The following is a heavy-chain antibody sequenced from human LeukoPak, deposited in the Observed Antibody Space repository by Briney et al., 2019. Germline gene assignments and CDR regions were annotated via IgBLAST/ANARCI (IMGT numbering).Heavy chain of an antibody. D-gene: IGHD3-16*02. Sequence: GSSVKVSCKASGYTFTRYGISWVRQAPGQGLEWMGRISAYNGNTNYAQKLLGRVTMTTDTSTSTAYMELRRLRSDDTAVYYCARDYDYVWGSYRYTALIAYWGQGTLVTVSS. J-gene: IGHJ4*02. CDR1: GYTFTRYG. CDR2: ISAYNGNT. V-gene: IGHV1-18*04. CDR3: ARDYDYVWGSYRYTALIAY.